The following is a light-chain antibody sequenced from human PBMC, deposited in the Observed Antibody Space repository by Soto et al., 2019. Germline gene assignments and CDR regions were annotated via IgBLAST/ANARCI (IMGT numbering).Light chain of an antibody. J-gene: IGLJ1*01. Sequence: SYELTQPPSVSVAPGQTARITCGGNNIGSKSVHWYQQKPGQAPVLVVYDGSDRPSGIPERFSGSNSGNTATLTISRVEAGAEADYYCQVWDSSSDHYVFGTGTKVTVL. CDR2: DGS. V-gene: IGLV3-21*02. CDR3: QVWDSSSDHYV. CDR1: NIGSKS.